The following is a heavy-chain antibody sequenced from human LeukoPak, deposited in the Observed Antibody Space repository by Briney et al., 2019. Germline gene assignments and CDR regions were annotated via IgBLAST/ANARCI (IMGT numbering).Heavy chain of an antibody. D-gene: IGHD1-26*01. CDR1: GFTFSSYA. V-gene: IGHV3-7*01. J-gene: IGHJ4*02. Sequence: GGSLRLSCAASGFTFSSYAMSWVRQAPGKGLEWVANIKQDGSEKYYVDSVKGRFTISRDNAKNSLYLQMNSLRAEDTAVYYCARDDFGSYYLDYWGQGTLVTVFS. CDR3: ARDDFGSYYLDY. CDR2: IKQDGSEK.